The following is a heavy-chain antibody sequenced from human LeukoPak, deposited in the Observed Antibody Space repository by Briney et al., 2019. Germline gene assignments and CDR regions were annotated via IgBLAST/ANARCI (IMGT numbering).Heavy chain of an antibody. D-gene: IGHD2-2*01. CDR3: ARVGVVVAPAAKQRGQNSNWFDP. Sequence: SETLSLTCTVSGYSISSGYYWGWIRQPPGKGLEWIGSIYHSGSTYYNPSLKSRVTISVDTSKNQFSLKLSSVTAADTAVYYCARVGVVVAPAAKQRGQNSNWFDPWGQGTLVTVSS. J-gene: IGHJ5*02. V-gene: IGHV4-38-2*02. CDR2: IYHSGST. CDR1: GYSISSGYY.